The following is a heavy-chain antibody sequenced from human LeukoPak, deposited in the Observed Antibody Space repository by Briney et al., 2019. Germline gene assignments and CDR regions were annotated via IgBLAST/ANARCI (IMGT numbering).Heavy chain of an antibody. J-gene: IGHJ6*03. CDR3: ARSPRYCPNGICYTDTYYYMDV. CDR2: ISSSGSTI. V-gene: IGHV3-48*03. Sequence: GGSLRLSCAASGFTFSSYEMNWVRQAPGKGLEWVSYISSSGSTIYYADSVKGRFTISRDNAKNSLYLQMNSLRAEDTAVYYCARSPRYCPNGICYTDTYYYMDVWGKGTTVTVSS. CDR1: GFTFSSYE. D-gene: IGHD2-8*01.